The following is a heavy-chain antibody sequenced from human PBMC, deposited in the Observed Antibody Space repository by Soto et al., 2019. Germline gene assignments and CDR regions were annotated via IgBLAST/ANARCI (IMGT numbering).Heavy chain of an antibody. CDR2: ISYDGSYK. Sequence: GGSLRLSCAASGFTFSNYGMHWVRQAPGKGLEWVAVISYDGSYKYYADSVKGRFTISRDNSKNTLYLQMNSVRAEDTAVYYYAKVWGIAAAGSFTHFDYWGQGTLVTVSS. CDR1: GFTFSNYG. D-gene: IGHD6-13*01. CDR3: AKVWGIAAAGSFTHFDY. V-gene: IGHV3-30*18. J-gene: IGHJ4*02.